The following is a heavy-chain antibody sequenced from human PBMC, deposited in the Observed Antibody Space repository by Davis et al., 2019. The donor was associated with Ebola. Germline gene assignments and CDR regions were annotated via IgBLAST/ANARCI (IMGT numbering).Heavy chain of an antibody. J-gene: IGHJ6*02. Sequence: SPKIPRSASGFPLSSYCMPLVRQAPGKGLEWVAVISYDGSNKYYADSVKGRFTISRDNSRNTLYLQMNSLRAEDTAVYYCAKDRLITILYYYGMDVWGQGTTVTVSS. V-gene: IGHV3-30*18. CDR1: GFPLSSYC. CDR3: AKDRLITILYYYGMDV. CDR2: ISYDGSNK. D-gene: IGHD3-9*01.